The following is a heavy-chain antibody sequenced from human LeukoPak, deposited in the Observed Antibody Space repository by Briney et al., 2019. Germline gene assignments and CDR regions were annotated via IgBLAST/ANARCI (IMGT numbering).Heavy chain of an antibody. CDR1: GGTFSSYA. J-gene: IGHJ2*01. Sequence: SVKVSCKASGGTFSSYAISWVRQAPGQGLEWMGGIIPIFGTANYAQKFQGRVTITADESTSTAYMELSSLRSEDTAVYYCAAFSGSYSASYWYFDLWGRGTLVTVSS. CDR2: IIPIFGTA. V-gene: IGHV1-69*13. D-gene: IGHD1-26*01. CDR3: AAFSGSYSASYWYFDL.